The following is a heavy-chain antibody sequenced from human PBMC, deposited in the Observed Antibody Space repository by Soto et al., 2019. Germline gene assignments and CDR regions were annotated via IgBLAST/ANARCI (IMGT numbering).Heavy chain of an antibody. CDR3: ARSLVNYDYIWGSYRNSEIDR. J-gene: IGHJ5*02. V-gene: IGHV1-18*01. CDR1: GYTFNSYG. D-gene: IGHD3-16*02. CDR2: VSAYNGNT. Sequence: QVPLVQSGAEVKKPGASVKVSCKASGYTFNSYGINWVRQAPGQGLEWVGWVSAYNGNTNYAQNLQGRVTMTTDTSTSTAYMDLRSLRSDDTAVYYCARSLVNYDYIWGSYRNSEIDRWGQGTLVTVSS.